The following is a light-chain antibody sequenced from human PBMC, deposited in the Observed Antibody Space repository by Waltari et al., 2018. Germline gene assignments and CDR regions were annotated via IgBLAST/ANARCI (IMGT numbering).Light chain of an antibody. J-gene: IGLJ1*01. Sequence: QSALTQPASVSGSPGQSITIPCTGSTSDVGGYNFVSWYQQHPGKAPKLMIYDVSNRPSGVSNRFSGSKSGNTASLTISGLQPEDAADYYCNSYSTSSTFVFGTGTRVTVL. CDR2: DVS. CDR1: TSDVGGYNF. CDR3: NSYSTSSTFV. V-gene: IGLV2-14*01.